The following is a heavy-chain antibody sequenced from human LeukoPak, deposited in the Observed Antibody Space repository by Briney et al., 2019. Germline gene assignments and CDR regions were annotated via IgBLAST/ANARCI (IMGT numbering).Heavy chain of an antibody. CDR2: IYYSGST. CDR1: GGSISSGGYY. Sequence: SETLSLTCTVSGGSISSGGYYWSWIRQHPGKGLEWIGYIYYSGSTYYNPSLKSRVTISVDTSKNQFSLKLSSVTAADTAVYYCASPPEGLMLSDAFDIWGQGTMVTVSS. V-gene: IGHV4-31*03. CDR3: ASPPEGLMLSDAFDI. J-gene: IGHJ3*02. D-gene: IGHD3-16*02.